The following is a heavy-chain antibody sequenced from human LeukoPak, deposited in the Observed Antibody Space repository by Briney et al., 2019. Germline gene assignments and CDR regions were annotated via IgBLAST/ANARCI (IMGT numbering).Heavy chain of an antibody. CDR2: IIPIFGTA. CDR3: AREYQLVGEIDY. V-gene: IGHV1-69*01. Sequence: ASVKVSCKASGGTFSSYAISWVRQAPGQGLEWMGGIIPIFGTANYAQKFQGRATITADESTSTAYMELSSLRSEDTAVYYCAREYQLVGEIDYWGQGTLVTVSS. J-gene: IGHJ4*02. D-gene: IGHD6-6*01. CDR1: GGTFSSYA.